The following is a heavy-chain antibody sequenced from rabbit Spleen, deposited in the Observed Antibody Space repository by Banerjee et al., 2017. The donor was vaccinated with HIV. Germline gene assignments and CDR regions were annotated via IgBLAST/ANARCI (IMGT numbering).Heavy chain of an antibody. V-gene: IGHV1S45*01. CDR2: INVVTGKA. CDR3: ARAANVAGGMTRLDL. CDR1: GFDFSSYG. Sequence: QEQLVETGGGLVQPGGSLTLSCKASGFDFSSYGVSWVRQAPGKGLEWIACINVVTGKAVYASWAKGRYTFSKTSSTTVTLEMTSLTAAHTATYFCARAANVAGGMTRLDLWAQGPWSPS. J-gene: IGHJ3*01. D-gene: IGHD4-2*01.